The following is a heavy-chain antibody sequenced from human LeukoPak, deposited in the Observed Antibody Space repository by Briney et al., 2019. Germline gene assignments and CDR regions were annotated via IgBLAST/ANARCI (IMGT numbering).Heavy chain of an antibody. V-gene: IGHV7-4-1*02. D-gene: IGHD2-21*02. CDR1: GYTFTSYA. J-gene: IGHJ5*02. CDR2: INTNTGNP. Sequence: ASVKVSCKASGYTFTSYAMNWVRQAPGQGLEWMGWINTNTGNPTYAQGFTGRFVFSLDTSVSTAYLQISSLKAEDTAVYYCARGGYCGGDCYPQRFDPWGQGTLVTVSS. CDR3: ARGGYCGGDCYPQRFDP.